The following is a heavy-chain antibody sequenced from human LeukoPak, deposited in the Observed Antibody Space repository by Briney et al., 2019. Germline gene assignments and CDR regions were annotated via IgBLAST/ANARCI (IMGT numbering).Heavy chain of an antibody. CDR3: ARVHRGMTTVTAFDY. V-gene: IGHV1-2*02. Sequence: ASVKVSCKACGYTFTGYYMHWVRQAPGQGLEWRGWINPNSGGTNYAQKFRGRVTMTRDTSISTAYMELSRLRSDDTAVYYCARVHRGMTTVTAFDYWGQGTLVTVSS. CDR1: GYTFTGYY. J-gene: IGHJ4*02. D-gene: IGHD4-17*01. CDR2: INPNSGGT.